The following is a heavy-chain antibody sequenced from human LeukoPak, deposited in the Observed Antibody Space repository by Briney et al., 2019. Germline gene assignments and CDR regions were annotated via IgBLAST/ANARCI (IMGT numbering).Heavy chain of an antibody. J-gene: IGHJ4*02. Sequence: SETLSLTCTVSGDSISIGSYYWSWIRQPAGKGLEWIGRSYTSGSTHYSPSLKSRVTISVDTSKNQFSLKLNSVTAADTAVYYCARGYGDIDYWGQGTLVTVSS. CDR3: ARGYGDIDY. CDR1: GDSISIGSYY. V-gene: IGHV4-61*02. D-gene: IGHD4-17*01. CDR2: SYTSGST.